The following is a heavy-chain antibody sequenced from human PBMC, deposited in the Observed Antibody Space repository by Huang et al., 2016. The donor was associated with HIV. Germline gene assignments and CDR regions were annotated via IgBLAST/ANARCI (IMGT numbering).Heavy chain of an antibody. Sequence: EVELVESGGGLVKPGGSLRLSCAASGFAFSSYGMNWVRQAQGKGLDWVAFIGSDSRYIYDADSVKGRVTISRDNAKSSIYLQLDSLRAEDTAVYYCAYQQWLVGGLNHWGQGTLVVVSS. CDR1: GFAFSSYG. CDR3: AYQQWLVGGLNH. D-gene: IGHD6-19*01. CDR2: IGSDSRYI. J-gene: IGHJ5*02. V-gene: IGHV3-21*02.